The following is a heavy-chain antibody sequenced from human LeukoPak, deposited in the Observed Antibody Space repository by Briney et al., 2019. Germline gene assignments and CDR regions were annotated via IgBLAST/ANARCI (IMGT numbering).Heavy chain of an antibody. CDR1: GFTFSSYS. CDR3: ARAWDLRVYGMDV. J-gene: IGHJ6*02. CDR2: INSDGSTI. Sequence: QSGGSLRLSCAASGFTFSSYSMHWVRQAPGKGLVWVSRINSDGSTIRYADSVKGRFTISRDNDKNTLYLQMNSLRAEDTAVYYCARAWDLRVYGMDVWGQGTTVTVSS. D-gene: IGHD1-26*01. V-gene: IGHV3-74*01.